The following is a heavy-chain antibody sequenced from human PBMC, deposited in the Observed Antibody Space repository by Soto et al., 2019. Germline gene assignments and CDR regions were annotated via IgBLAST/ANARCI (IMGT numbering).Heavy chain of an antibody. CDR3: ARDVRFLEWLLSPPVNNWFDP. CDR2: ISAYNGNT. D-gene: IGHD3-3*01. CDR1: GYTFTSYG. Sequence: GASVKVSCKASGYTFTSYGISWVRQAPGQGLEWMGWISAYNGNTNYAQKLQGRVTMTTDTSTSTAYMELRSLRSDDTAVYYCARDVRFLEWLLSPPVNNWFDPWGQGTLVTVSS. J-gene: IGHJ5*02. V-gene: IGHV1-18*01.